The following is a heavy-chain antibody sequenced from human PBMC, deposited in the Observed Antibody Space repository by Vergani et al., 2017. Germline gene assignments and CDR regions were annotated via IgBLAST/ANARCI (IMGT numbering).Heavy chain of an antibody. Sequence: QVQLVQSGAEVKKPGASVKVSCKVSGYTLTELSMHWVRQAPGKGLEWMGGFDPEDGETIYAQKFQGRVTMTEDTSTDTAYMELSSLRSEDTAAYYCATGGIVGVRGTYYFDYWGQGTLVTVSS. CDR3: ATGGIVGVRGTYYFDY. D-gene: IGHD1-26*01. V-gene: IGHV1-24*01. CDR2: FDPEDGET. J-gene: IGHJ4*02. CDR1: GYTLTELS.